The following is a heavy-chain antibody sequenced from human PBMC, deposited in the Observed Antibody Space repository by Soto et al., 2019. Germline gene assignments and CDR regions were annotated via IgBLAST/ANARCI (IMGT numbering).Heavy chain of an antibody. Sequence: SETLSLTCRVSGGSISNYFWSWIRQPPGKGLEWIGYIFNSGSTIYSPSLKSRVTLTLDTSKNQFSLRLGSVTVADTAIYYCESGPENYYMDVYGKVTTVTV. CDR3: ESGPENYYMDV. CDR1: GGSISNYF. CDR2: IFNSGST. V-gene: IGHV4-59*01. J-gene: IGHJ6*03.